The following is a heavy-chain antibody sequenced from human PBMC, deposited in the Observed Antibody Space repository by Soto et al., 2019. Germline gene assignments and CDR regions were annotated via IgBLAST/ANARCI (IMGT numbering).Heavy chain of an antibody. CDR3: ARAGVRGFFGPVFYGLDV. CDR1: GFDFGSYG. V-gene: IGHV3-33*01. J-gene: IGHJ6*04. D-gene: IGHD3-10*01. CDR2: IWYDGSTA. Sequence: QVQLVESGGGVVQPGGSLRLSCVASGFDFGSYGMQWVRRAPGKGLEWMAVIWYDGSTAYYADYVKGRFTISRDNSKKTLFLHLNSLTAEDTAVYFCARAGVRGFFGPVFYGLDVWGNGTTVTVSS.